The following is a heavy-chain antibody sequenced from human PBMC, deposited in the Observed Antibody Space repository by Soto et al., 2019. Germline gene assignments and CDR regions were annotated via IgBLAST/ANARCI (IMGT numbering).Heavy chain of an antibody. D-gene: IGHD1-26*01. V-gene: IGHV1-18*01. Sequence: QVQLVQSGAEVKKPGASVKVSCKASGYTFTSYGISWDRQAPGQGLEWMGWISAHNGNTKYAQKLQGRGTTTTDTSTSTAYMELRSLRSDETAVYYCARDLGGSYYAPFDYWGQGTLVTVSS. CDR3: ARDLGGSYYAPFDY. J-gene: IGHJ4*02. CDR2: ISAHNGNT. CDR1: GYTFTSYG.